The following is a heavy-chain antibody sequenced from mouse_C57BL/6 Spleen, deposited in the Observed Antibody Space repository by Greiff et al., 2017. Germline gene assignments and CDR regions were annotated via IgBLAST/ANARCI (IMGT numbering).Heavy chain of an antibody. J-gene: IGHJ3*01. V-gene: IGHV14-4*01. Sequence: EVQLQQSGAELVRPGASVKLSCTASGFNIKDDYMHWVKQRPEQGLEWIGWIDPENGDTEYASKFQGKATITADTSSNTAYLQLSSLTSEDTAVYYCTRGNYHGTWFAYWGQGTLVTVSA. CDR1: GFNIKDDY. CDR3: TRGNYHGTWFAY. D-gene: IGHD2-1*01. CDR2: IDPENGDT.